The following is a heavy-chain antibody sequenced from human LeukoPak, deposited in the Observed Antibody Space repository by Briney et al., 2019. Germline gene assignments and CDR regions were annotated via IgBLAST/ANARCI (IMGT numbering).Heavy chain of an antibody. V-gene: IGHV3-30*18. D-gene: IGHD4-23*01. CDR3: AKDPLGGVTPNFMDV. J-gene: IGHJ6*02. CDR1: GFTFSSYG. Sequence: GGSLRLSCAASGFTFSSYGTHWVRQAPGKGLEWVAVISYDGSNKYYADSVKGRFTISRDNSKNTLYLQMNSLRAEDTAVYYCAKDPLGGVTPNFMDVWGQGTTVTVSS. CDR2: ISYDGSNK.